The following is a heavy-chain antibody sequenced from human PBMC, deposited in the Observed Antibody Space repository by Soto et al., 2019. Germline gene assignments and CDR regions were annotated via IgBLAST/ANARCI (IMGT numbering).Heavy chain of an antibody. D-gene: IGHD3-9*01. CDR3: ARAQTYGGGVLRYFDWLRNHSADYYYYGMDV. J-gene: IGHJ6*02. V-gene: IGHV6-1*01. Sequence: SQTLSLTCAISGDSVSSNSAAWNWIRQSPSRGLEWLGRTYYRSKWYNDYAVSVKSRITINPDTSKNQFSLQLNSVTPEDTAVYYCARAQTYGGGVLRYFDWLRNHSADYYYYGMDVWGPGTTLTVSS. CDR1: GDSVSSNSAA. CDR2: TYYRSKWYN.